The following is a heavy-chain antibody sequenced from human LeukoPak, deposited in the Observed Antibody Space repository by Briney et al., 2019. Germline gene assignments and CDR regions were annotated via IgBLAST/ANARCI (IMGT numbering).Heavy chain of an antibody. CDR3: AKDRSLGTYGTFDV. Sequence: GGSLRLSCAASGFTFSDHVINWVRRAPGKGLEWVSSISGSGAMTYYSNSMRGRFTISRDNPKNTLFLLVSNLRAEDTAVYYCAKDRSLGTYGTFDVWGQGTVVTVSS. V-gene: IGHV3-23*01. CDR2: ISGSGAMT. D-gene: IGHD4-17*01. CDR1: GFTFSDHV. J-gene: IGHJ3*01.